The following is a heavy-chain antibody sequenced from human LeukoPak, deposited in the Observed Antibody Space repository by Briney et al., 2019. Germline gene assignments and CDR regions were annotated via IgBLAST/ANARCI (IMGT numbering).Heavy chain of an antibody. V-gene: IGHV3-9*01. J-gene: IGHJ6*02. CDR2: ISWNSGGI. CDR3: AKDSGYYYGSGSYRAPYYGMDV. D-gene: IGHD3-10*01. Sequence: GGSMRLSCAASGFTFDDYAMHWVRQAPGKGLEWVSGISWNSGGIGYADSVKGRFTISRDNAKNSLYLQMNSLRAEDTALYYCAKDSGYYYGSGSYRAPYYGMDVWGQGTTVTVSS. CDR1: GFTFDDYA.